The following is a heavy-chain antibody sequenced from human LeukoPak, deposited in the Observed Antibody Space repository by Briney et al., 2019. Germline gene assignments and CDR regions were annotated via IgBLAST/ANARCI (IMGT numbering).Heavy chain of an antibody. CDR2: IRGSGGST. CDR1: GFTFSSHA. D-gene: IGHD6-19*01. CDR3: AKGLAVAGHFDY. V-gene: IGHV3-23*01. Sequence: GGSLRLSCAASGFTFSSHAMSWVRQAPGKGLDWVSAIRGSGGSTYYADSVKGRFTISRDKSKNTLYLQMNSLRAEDTAVYYCAKGLAVAGHFDYWGQGTLVTVSS. J-gene: IGHJ4*02.